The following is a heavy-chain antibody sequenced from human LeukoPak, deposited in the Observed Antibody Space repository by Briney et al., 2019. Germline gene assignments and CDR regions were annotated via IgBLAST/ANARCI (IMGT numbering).Heavy chain of an antibody. D-gene: IGHD3-9*01. J-gene: IGHJ4*02. CDR1: GGSISSGDYY. CDR2: IYYSGST. V-gene: IGHV4-30-4*01. CDR3: ARVYYDILTGYLYLDY. Sequence: PSETLSLTCTVSGGSISSGDYYWSWIRQPPGKGLEWIGYIYYSGSTCYNPSLKSRVTISVDTSKNQFSLKLSSVTAADTAVYYCARVYYDILTGYLYLDYWGQGALVTVSS.